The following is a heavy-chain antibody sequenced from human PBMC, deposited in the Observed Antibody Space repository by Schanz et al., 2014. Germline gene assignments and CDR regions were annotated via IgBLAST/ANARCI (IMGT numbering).Heavy chain of an antibody. D-gene: IGHD2-2*01. CDR1: GFSFSSYA. J-gene: IGHJ4*02. CDR3: ARGGFFDSTSFDA. CDR2: ISSASSTI. V-gene: IGHV3-48*01. Sequence: EVQLLESGGGLVQPGGSLRLSCATSGFSFSSYAINWVRQAPGKGLEWVSYISSASSTINYADSVKGRFTISRDNSKNTLYLQMNSLRPEDTAVYYCARGGFFDSTSFDAWGQGTLVTVSS.